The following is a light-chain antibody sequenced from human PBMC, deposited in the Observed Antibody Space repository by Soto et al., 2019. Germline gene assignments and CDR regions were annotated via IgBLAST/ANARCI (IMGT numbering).Light chain of an antibody. Sequence: DIQMTQSPPSLSASVGDRVTITCRASSDIDDYLAWYQHIAGKAPKLLIYDASSLQPGVPSRFSGSGSGTYFTLTINSLQPEDVATYYCQKYNKAPWTFGQGTKV. J-gene: IGKJ1*01. CDR1: SDIDDY. CDR2: DAS. CDR3: QKYNKAPWT. V-gene: IGKV1-27*01.